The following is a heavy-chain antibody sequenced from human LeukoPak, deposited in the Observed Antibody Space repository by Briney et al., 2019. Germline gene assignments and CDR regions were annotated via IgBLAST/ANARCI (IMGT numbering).Heavy chain of an antibody. D-gene: IGHD3-3*01. J-gene: IGHJ3*02. CDR2: ISGSGGST. Sequence: PGGSLRLSCAASGFTFSSYAMSWVRQAPGKGLEWVSAISGSGGSTYYADSVKGRFTISRDNSKNTLYLQMNSLRAEDTAVYYCAKDHHYDFWSRGAFDIWGQGTMVTVSS. CDR1: GFTFSSYA. V-gene: IGHV3-23*01. CDR3: AKDHHYDFWSRGAFDI.